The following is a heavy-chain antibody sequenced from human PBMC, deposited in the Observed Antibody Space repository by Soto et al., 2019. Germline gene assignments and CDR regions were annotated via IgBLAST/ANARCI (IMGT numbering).Heavy chain of an antibody. Sequence: QVQLVQSGAGVKKPGASVKVSCKASGYTFTSYDINWVRQATGQGLEWMGWMNPNSGNTGYAQKFLGRVTMTRNTSIITAYMALSSLRSDDTAVYYCARTLYGDNVDYWGQGTLVTVSS. CDR3: ARTLYGDNVDY. CDR2: MNPNSGNT. V-gene: IGHV1-8*01. CDR1: GYTFTSYD. J-gene: IGHJ4*02. D-gene: IGHD4-17*01.